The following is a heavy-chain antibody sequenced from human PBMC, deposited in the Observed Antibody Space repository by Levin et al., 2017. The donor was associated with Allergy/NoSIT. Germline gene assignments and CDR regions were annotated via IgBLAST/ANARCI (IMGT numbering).Heavy chain of an antibody. V-gene: IGHV3-23*01. D-gene: IGHD6-13*01. J-gene: IGHJ3*02. CDR1: GFTFSSYA. Sequence: SCAASGFTFSSYAMSWVRQAPGKGLEWVSAISGSGGSTYYADSVKGRFTISRDNSKNTLYLQMNSLRAEDTAVYYCAKDRGGGIAAANDAFDIWGQGTMVTVSS. CDR2: ISGSGGST. CDR3: AKDRGGGIAAANDAFDI.